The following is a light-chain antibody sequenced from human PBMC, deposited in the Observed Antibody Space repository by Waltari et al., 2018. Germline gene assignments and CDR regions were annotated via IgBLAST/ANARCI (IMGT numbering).Light chain of an antibody. Sequence: DVVMNQSPLSLPVTLGQPASILCRSSQSLVYSDGNTYLNWFHQRPGQSPRRLMSKVANRDAGVPAIFSGGGSGTDFTLKISSVEAENVGGYYCMQATHWAPWTFSQGTKVEIK. CDR3: MQATHWAPWT. J-gene: IGKJ1*01. V-gene: IGKV2-30*01. CDR2: KVA. CDR1: QSLVYSDGNTY.